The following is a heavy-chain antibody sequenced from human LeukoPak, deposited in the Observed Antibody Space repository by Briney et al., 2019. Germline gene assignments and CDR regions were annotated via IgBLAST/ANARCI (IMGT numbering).Heavy chain of an antibody. CDR3: ARNYYYYYMDV. CDR1: GYTFTSYD. J-gene: IGHJ6*03. V-gene: IGHV1-2*02. CDR2: INPNSGGT. Sequence: ASVNVSCTASGYTFTSYDISWVRQAAGQGLEWMGWINPNSGGTNYAQKFQGRVTITRDTSISTAYMELSRLRSDDTAVYYCARNYYYYYMDVWGKGTTVTISS.